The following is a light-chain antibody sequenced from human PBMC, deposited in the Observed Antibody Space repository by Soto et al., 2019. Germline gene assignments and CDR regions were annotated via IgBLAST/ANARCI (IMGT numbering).Light chain of an antibody. CDR2: EVS. CDR1: SSDVGGYNY. J-gene: IGLJ1*01. CDR3: SSCTSSSTLV. V-gene: IGLV2-14*01. Sequence: QSFLTQPASVSGSPGRSITISCTGTSSDVGGYNYVSWYQQHPGKAPKLMIYEVSNRPSGVSNRFSGSKSGNTASLTISGLQAEDEADYYCSSCTSSSTLVFGTGTKVTVL.